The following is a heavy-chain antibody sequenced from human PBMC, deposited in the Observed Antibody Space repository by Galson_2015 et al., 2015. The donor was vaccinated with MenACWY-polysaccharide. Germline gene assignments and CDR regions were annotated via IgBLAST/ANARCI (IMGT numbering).Heavy chain of an antibody. CDR1: GFTFGDYT. J-gene: IGHJ4*02. CDR3: TRERSIDY. V-gene: IGHV3-49*03. CDR2: IRCKASGETT. Sequence: SLRLSCAASGFTFGDYTMAWFRQAPGKGLEWVGFIRCKASGETTGYAASMKSRFTISRDDSKSTAYLQMNSLQTDDTGIYYCTRERSIDYWGQGTLVTVSS.